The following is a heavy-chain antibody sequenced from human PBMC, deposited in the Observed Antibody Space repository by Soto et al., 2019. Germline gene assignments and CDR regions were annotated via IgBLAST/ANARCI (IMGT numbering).Heavy chain of an antibody. CDR3: ARVGRYYYDSSGYYYDGMDV. V-gene: IGHV4-30-4*01. CDR1: GGSISSGDYY. J-gene: IGHJ6*02. CDR2: IYYSGST. D-gene: IGHD3-22*01. Sequence: SETLSLTCTVSGGSISSGDYYWSWIRQPPGKGLEWIGYIYYSGSTYYNPSLESRVTISVDTSKNQFSLKLSSVTAADTAVYYCARVGRYYYDSSGYYYDGMDVWGQGTTVTVS.